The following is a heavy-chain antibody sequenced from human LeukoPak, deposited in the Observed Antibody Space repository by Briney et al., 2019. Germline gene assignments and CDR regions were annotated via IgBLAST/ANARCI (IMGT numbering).Heavy chain of an antibody. CDR3: ARGAFGVFIQLWFNDAFDI. Sequence: PGGSLRLSCEASGFTFNNYWMSWFRQAPGKGLEWVANIKQHESEKNYVDSVKGRFTISRDNVKNSLYLQMNSLRAEDTAVYYCARGAFGVFIQLWFNDAFDIWGQGTMVTVSS. D-gene: IGHD5-18*01. CDR2: IKQHESEK. CDR1: GFTFNNYW. J-gene: IGHJ3*02. V-gene: IGHV3-7*01.